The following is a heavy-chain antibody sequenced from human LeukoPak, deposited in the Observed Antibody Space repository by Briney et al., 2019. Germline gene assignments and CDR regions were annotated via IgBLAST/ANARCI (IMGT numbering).Heavy chain of an antibody. V-gene: IGHV3-7*01. J-gene: IGHJ5*02. CDR2: IKQDGSEK. Sequence: GGSLRLSCAASGFTFSSYWMSWVRQAPGKGLEWVATIKQDGSEKYYVDSVKGRFTISRDNAKNSLYLQMNSLRAEDTAVYYCARDGEQWLGDWFDPWGQGTLVTVSS. CDR3: ARDGEQWLGDWFDP. CDR1: GFTFSSYW. D-gene: IGHD6-19*01.